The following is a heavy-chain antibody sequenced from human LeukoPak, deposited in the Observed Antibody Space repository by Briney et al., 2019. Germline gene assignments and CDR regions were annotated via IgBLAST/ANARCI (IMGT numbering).Heavy chain of an antibody. V-gene: IGHV3-15*07. D-gene: IGHD1-26*01. CDR3: TTDAGWELNGMDV. Sequence: GGSLRLSCAASGFTFSNAWMNWVRQAPGKGLEWVGRIKSKTDGGTTDYAAPVKGRFTISRDDSKNTLYLQMNSLKTEDTAVYYCTTDAGWELNGMDVWGQGTTVTVSS. J-gene: IGHJ6*02. CDR2: IKSKTDGGTT. CDR1: GFTFSNAW.